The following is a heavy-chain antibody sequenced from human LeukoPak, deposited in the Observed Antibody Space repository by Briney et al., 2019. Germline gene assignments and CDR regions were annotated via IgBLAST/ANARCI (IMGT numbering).Heavy chain of an antibody. CDR2: VYSGGSS. V-gene: IGHV3-66*01. Sequence: AGGSLRLSCAASGFTVSSNYMAWVRQAPGKGLEWVSVVYSGGSSYYADSVKGRFTSSRDSSKNTMYLQMNSLRPEDTAVYYCARDSHKGLWGQGTLVTVSS. CDR1: GFTVSSNY. J-gene: IGHJ4*02. CDR3: ARDSHKGL.